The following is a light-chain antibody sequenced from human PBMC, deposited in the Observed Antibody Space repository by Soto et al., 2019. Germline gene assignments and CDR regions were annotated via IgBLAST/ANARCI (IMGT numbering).Light chain of an antibody. J-gene: IGLJ1*01. CDR1: SSDVGGYNY. Sequence: QSALTQPASVSGSPGQSITISCTGTSSDVGGYNYVSWYQQHPGKAPKLMIYDVSNRPSGVSNRFSGSKSGNTASLTISGLQAEDEADYYRSSYTSSSTLLYVFGTGTKVTGL. CDR3: SSYTSSSTLLYV. CDR2: DVS. V-gene: IGLV2-14*01.